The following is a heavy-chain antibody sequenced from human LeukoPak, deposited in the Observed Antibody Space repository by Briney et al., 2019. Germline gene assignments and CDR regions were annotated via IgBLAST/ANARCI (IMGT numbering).Heavy chain of an antibody. CDR1: GFIVSGDF. CDR2: IYSDGST. Sequence: GGSLRLSCAASGFIVSGDFMSWVRQAPGKGLEWVSVIYSDGSTYYADSVKGRFTISRDNSKNTLDLQMTGLRAEDTAAYYCARDCGGDCSWAFDIWGQGTMVTVSS. CDR3: ARDCGGDCSWAFDI. V-gene: IGHV3-53*01. J-gene: IGHJ3*02. D-gene: IGHD2-21*02.